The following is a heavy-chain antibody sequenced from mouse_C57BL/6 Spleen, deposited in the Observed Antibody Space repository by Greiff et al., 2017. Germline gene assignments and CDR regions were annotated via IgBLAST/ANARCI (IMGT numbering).Heavy chain of an antibody. CDR3: AYYYGSDYAMDY. Sequence: SGAELVKPGASVKISCKASGYAFSSYWMNWVKQRPGKGLEWIGQIYPGDGDTNYNGKFKGKATLTADKSSSTAYMQLSSLTAEDSAVYFCAYYYGSDYAMDYWGQGTSVTVSS. J-gene: IGHJ4*01. D-gene: IGHD1-1*01. CDR1: GYAFSSYW. CDR2: IYPGDGDT. V-gene: IGHV1-80*01.